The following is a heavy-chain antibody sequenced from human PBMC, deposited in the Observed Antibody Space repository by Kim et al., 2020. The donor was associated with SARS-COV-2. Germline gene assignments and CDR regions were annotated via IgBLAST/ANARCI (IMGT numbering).Heavy chain of an antibody. V-gene: IGHV4-59*01. J-gene: IGHJ6*03. CDR3: ARDRYETMVRGVMFHYYYYMDV. CDR1: GGSISSYY. CDR2: IYYSGST. Sequence: SETLSLTCTVSGGSISSYYWSWIRQPPGKGLEWIGYIYYSGSTNYNPSLKSRVTISVDTSKNQFSLKLSSVTAADTAVYYCARDRYETMVRGVMFHYYYYMDVWGRGTGVPVSS. D-gene: IGHD3-10*01.